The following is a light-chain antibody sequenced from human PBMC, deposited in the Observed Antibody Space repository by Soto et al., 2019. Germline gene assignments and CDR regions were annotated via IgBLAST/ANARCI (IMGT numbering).Light chain of an antibody. CDR3: AAWDKSLSGGV. Sequence: QSVLTQAPSVSAAPGQSVTISCSGSSSNIGSDYVSWYQQLPGTAPKLLIYEINKRPSGIPDRFSGSKSGTSATLGITGLQTGDEADYYCAAWDKSLSGGVFGGGTKLTVL. CDR1: SSNIGSDY. V-gene: IGLV1-51*02. CDR2: EIN. J-gene: IGLJ2*01.